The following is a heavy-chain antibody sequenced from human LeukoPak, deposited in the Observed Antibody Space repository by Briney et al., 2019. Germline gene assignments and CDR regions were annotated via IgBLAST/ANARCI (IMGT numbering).Heavy chain of an antibody. CDR1: GYTFTSYG. CDR3: ARDDYGGNSYLPYFDY. V-gene: IGHV1-18*01. Sequence: RASVKVSCKASGYTFTSYGISWVRQAPGQGLEWMGWISAYNGNTNYAQKLQGRVTMTTDTSTSTAYMELRRLRSDDTAVYYCARDDYGGNSYLPYFDYWGQGTLVTVSS. D-gene: IGHD4-23*01. CDR2: ISAYNGNT. J-gene: IGHJ4*02.